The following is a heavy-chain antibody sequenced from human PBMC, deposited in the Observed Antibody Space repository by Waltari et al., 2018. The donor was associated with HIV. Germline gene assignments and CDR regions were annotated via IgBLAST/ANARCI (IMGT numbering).Heavy chain of an antibody. D-gene: IGHD2-21*02. CDR3: ARDDSYCGGDCYPGALSYYYYGMDV. CDR1: GGTFSSYA. Sequence: GSSVKVSCKASGGTFSSYAISWVRQAPGQGLEWMGRIIPILGIANYAQKFQGRVTITADKSTSTAYMELSSLRSEDTAVYYCARDDSYCGGDCYPGALSYYYYGMDVWGQGTTVTVSS. V-gene: IGHV1-69*04. J-gene: IGHJ6*02. CDR2: IIPILGIA.